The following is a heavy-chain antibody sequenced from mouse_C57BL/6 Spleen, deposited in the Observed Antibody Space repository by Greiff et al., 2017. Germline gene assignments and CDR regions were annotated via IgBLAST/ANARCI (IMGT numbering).Heavy chain of an antibody. Sequence: QVHVKQSGAELVKPGASVKISCKASGYAFSSYWMNWVKQRPGKGLEWIGQIYPGDGDTNYNGKFKGKATLTADKSSSTAFMQLSSLTSEDSAVYFCARAVWDYSRCFDVWGTGTTVTVSS. CDR1: GYAFSSYW. CDR2: IYPGDGDT. V-gene: IGHV1-80*01. J-gene: IGHJ1*03. D-gene: IGHD2-12*01. CDR3: ARAVWDYSRCFDV.